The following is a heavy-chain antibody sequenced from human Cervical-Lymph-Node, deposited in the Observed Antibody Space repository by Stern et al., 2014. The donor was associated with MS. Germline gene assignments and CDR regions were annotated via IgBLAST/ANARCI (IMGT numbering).Heavy chain of an antibody. V-gene: IGHV1-18*01. D-gene: IGHD4-17*01. Sequence: QVQLGQSGAEVKKPGASVKVSCKASAYTFTSYGISWVRQAPGQGLEWMGGISTYNGNTNYAKKFQGRVTMTTDTSTSTSYMELRSLRSDDTAVYYCARPDDYGDYLPFDYWGQGTLVTVSS. CDR2: ISTYNGNT. CDR1: AYTFTSYG. J-gene: IGHJ4*02. CDR3: ARPDDYGDYLPFDY.